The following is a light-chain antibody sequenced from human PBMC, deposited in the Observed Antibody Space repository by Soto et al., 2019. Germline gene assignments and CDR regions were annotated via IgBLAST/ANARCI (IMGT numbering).Light chain of an antibody. V-gene: IGLV2-23*02. J-gene: IGLJ7*01. CDR1: SSDVGSYKL. CDR3: CSYAGTSTHTV. Sequence: QSVLTQPASVSGSPGQSITISCTGTSSDVGSYKLVSWYQQHPGKAPKLMISEVSKRPSGISDRFSGSKSGSTASLTISGLQAEDEADYCCCSYAGTSTHTVFGGGTKLTVL. CDR2: EVS.